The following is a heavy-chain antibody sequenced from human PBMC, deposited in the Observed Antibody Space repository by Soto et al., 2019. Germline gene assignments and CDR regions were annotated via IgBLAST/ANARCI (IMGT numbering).Heavy chain of an antibody. CDR2: IYSGGST. D-gene: IGHD1-7*01. Sequence: EVQLVESGGGLVQPGGSLSLSCAASGFTVSSNYMSWVRQAPGKGLEWVSVIYSGGSTYYADSVKGRFTISRDNSKNTLYLQMNSLRAEDTAVYYCARVNRTGTIDYWGQGTLVTVSS. J-gene: IGHJ4*02. V-gene: IGHV3-66*01. CDR1: GFTVSSNY. CDR3: ARVNRTGTIDY.